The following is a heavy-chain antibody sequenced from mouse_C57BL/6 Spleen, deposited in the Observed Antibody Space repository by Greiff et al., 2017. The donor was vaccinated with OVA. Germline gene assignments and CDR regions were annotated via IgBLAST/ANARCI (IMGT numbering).Heavy chain of an antibody. D-gene: IGHD2-4*01. J-gene: IGHJ2*01. CDR3: ARSFDYDGLDY. V-gene: IGHV1-66*01. CDR1: GYSFTSYY. CDR2: IYPGSGNT. Sequence: VQLQQSGPELVKPGASVKISCKASGYSFTSYYIHWVKQRPGQGLEWIGWIYPGSGNTKYNEKFKGKATLTADTSSSTAYMQLSSLTSEDSAVYYCARSFDYDGLDYWGQGTTLTVSS.